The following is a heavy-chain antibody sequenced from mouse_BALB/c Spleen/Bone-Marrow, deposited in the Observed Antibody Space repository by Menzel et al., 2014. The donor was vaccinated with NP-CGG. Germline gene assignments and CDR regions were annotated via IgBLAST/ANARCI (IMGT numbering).Heavy chain of an antibody. J-gene: IGHJ2*01. D-gene: IGHD1-1*01. V-gene: IGHV1-87*01. CDR3: AREGSSPYYFDY. CDR2: IYPGDGDT. Sequence: SGAELARPGASVKLSCKASGYTFTSYWMQWVKQRPGQGLEWIGAIYPGDGDTRYTQKFKGKATLTADKSSSTAYMQLSSLASEDSAVYYCAREGSSPYYFDYWGQGTTLTVSP. CDR1: GYTFTSYW.